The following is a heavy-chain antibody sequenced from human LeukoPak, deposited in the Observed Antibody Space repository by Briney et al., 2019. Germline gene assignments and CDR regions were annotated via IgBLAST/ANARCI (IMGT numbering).Heavy chain of an antibody. CDR3: ARDRGYSGSYADY. Sequence: PGGSLRLSCAASGFTFDDYAMHWVRQAPGKGLEWVAVISYDGSNKYYADSVKGRFTISRDSSKNTLYLQMNSLRAEDTAVYYCARDRGYSGSYADYWGQGTLVTVSS. D-gene: IGHD1-26*01. V-gene: IGHV3-30-3*01. J-gene: IGHJ4*02. CDR2: ISYDGSNK. CDR1: GFTFDDYA.